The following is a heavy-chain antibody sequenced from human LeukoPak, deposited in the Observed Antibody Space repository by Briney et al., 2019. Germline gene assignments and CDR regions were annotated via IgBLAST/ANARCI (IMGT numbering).Heavy chain of an antibody. CDR2: IYYSGST. Sequence: PSETLSLTCTVSGGSISSSSYYWGWIRQLPGKGLEWIGSIYYSGSTYYNPSLKSRITISVDTSKNQFSLKLSSVTAADTAVYYCVNCGGDCYSHYWGQGTLVTVSS. CDR3: VNCGGDCYSHY. CDR1: GGSISSSSYY. D-gene: IGHD2-21*02. V-gene: IGHV4-39*07. J-gene: IGHJ4*02.